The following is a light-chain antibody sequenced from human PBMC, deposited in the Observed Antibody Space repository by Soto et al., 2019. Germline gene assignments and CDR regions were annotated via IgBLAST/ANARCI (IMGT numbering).Light chain of an antibody. CDR2: GAS. CDR1: QSINTF. J-gene: IGKJ1*01. V-gene: IGKV1-39*01. Sequence: DIQVTQSPSSLSASVGDRVTITCRASQSINTFLNWYQQRPGKAPNLLIYGASNLQSGVRSRFSGSGSGTDFTLTISSLQPEDFATYYCQQTYTSRPWTFGRGTKVEI. CDR3: QQTYTSRPWT.